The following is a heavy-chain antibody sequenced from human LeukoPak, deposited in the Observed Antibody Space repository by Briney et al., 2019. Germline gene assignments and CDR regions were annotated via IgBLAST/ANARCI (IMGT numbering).Heavy chain of an antibody. V-gene: IGHV3-30*03. Sequence: GRSLRLSCAASGFPFSNCAMHWVRPAPGKGLGWVAIISLDSTNKYYADSVKGRFTISRDNSKNTLYLQMNSLRSEDTAVYYCARDSWGPDYWGQGTLVIVSS. CDR2: ISLDSTNK. CDR3: ARDSWGPDY. D-gene: IGHD7-27*01. CDR1: GFPFSNCA. J-gene: IGHJ4*02.